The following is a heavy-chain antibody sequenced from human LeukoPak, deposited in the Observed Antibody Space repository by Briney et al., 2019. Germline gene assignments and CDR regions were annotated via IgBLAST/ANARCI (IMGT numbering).Heavy chain of an antibody. Sequence: GSSVKVSCEASGGTFSSYAISWVRQAPGQGLEWMGGIIPIFGTANYAQKFQGRVTITADESTSTAYMELSSLRSEDTAVYYCARTEFGAQGYDSSAKGAFDIWGQGTMVTVSS. J-gene: IGHJ3*02. CDR1: GGTFSSYA. CDR3: ARTEFGAQGYDSSAKGAFDI. CDR2: IIPIFGTA. V-gene: IGHV1-69*01. D-gene: IGHD3-22*01.